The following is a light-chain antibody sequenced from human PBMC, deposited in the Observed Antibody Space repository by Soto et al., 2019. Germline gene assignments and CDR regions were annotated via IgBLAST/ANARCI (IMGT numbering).Light chain of an antibody. J-gene: IGKJ2*01. CDR2: GAS. CDR3: QQYDDWPGYT. CDR1: QSVNSK. V-gene: IGKV3-15*01. Sequence: EMVMTQSPVTLSVSPGERATLSCRASQSVNSKLAWYQQKPGQAPRLLIDGASSRAAGIPDRFSGSGSGTDFTLTISSLQSEDFAVYYCQQYDDWPGYTFGQGTKLEIK.